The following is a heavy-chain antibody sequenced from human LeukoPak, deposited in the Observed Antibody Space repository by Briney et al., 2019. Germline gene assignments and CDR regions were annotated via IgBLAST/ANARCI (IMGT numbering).Heavy chain of an antibody. J-gene: IGHJ5*02. D-gene: IGHD4-17*01. CDR1: GFSFYTYA. V-gene: IGHV3-23*01. Sequence: GGSLRLSCTASGFSFYTYAMSWVRQAPGQGPEWVSVITGSGGDTFYAESVKGRFTISRDNSKRTLYLQMNSLRAGDTAVYYCAKGPKEDGNYLFDRWGQGTLVTVSS. CDR3: AKGPKEDGNYLFDR. CDR2: ITGSGGDT.